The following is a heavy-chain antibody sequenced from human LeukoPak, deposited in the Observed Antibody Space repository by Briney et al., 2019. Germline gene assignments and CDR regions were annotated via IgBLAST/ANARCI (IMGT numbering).Heavy chain of an antibody. CDR1: GFTFSSYS. CDR3: ARGAYNSGSSNYYYYYGMDV. V-gene: IGHV3-21*06. D-gene: IGHD1-26*01. CDR2: VSSSSRYI. Sequence: GGSLRLSCAASGFTFSSYSMNWVRQAPGKGLEWVSSVSSSSRYIHFADSVKGRFTISRDNAKNSLYLQMNSLRVEDTAVYYCARGAYNSGSSNYYYYYGMDVWGQGTTVTVSS. J-gene: IGHJ6*02.